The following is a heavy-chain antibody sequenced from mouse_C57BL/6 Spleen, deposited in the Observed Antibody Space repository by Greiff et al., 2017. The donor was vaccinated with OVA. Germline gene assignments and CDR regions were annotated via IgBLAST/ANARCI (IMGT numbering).Heavy chain of an antibody. V-gene: IGHV1-82*01. Sequence: QVQLQQSGPELVKPGASVKISCKASGYAFSSSWMNWVKQRPGKGLEWIGRIYPGDGDTNYNGKFKGKATLTADKSSSTAYMQLSSLTSEDSAVYFCARGGWLRRDFDYWGQGTTLTVSS. CDR3: ARGGWLRRDFDY. CDR1: GYAFSSSW. J-gene: IGHJ2*01. CDR2: IYPGDGDT. D-gene: IGHD2-2*01.